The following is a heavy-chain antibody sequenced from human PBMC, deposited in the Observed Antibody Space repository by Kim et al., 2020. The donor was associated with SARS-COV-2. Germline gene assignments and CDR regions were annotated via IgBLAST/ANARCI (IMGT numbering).Heavy chain of an antibody. J-gene: IGHJ6*02. V-gene: IGHV4-59*01. Sequence: ETLSLTCTVSGAYITTYYWSWIRQPPGKGLEWIGYMYHSGTSNYNPSLKSRVTISVDTPKNQFSLRLTSVTSVDTAVYYCARSTYYNMDVWGQGITVTVSS. CDR1: GAYITTYY. CDR2: MYHSGTS. CDR3: ARSTYYNMDV.